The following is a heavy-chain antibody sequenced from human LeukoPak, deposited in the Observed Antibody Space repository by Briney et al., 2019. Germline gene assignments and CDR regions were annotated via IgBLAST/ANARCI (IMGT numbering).Heavy chain of an antibody. CDR3: ARDPIYEGGYGLGGPYYFDF. Sequence: SVKVSCKPSGGTFTNYAFSWVRQAPGQGLEWMGRIIPVLDITNYAQKFQDRLTVVADTSTGTVYMELAGLRSEDTAVYYCARDPIYEGGYGLGGPYYFDFWGQGTLVTVSS. V-gene: IGHV1-69*04. CDR1: GGTFTNYA. D-gene: IGHD5-12*01. CDR2: IIPVLDIT. J-gene: IGHJ4*02.